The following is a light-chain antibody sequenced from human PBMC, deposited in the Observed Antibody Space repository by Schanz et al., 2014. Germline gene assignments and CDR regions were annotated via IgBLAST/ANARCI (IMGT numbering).Light chain of an antibody. CDR1: QSVTNN. CDR3: QQYGDWPPYT. Sequence: EIVMTQSPATLSVSPGERATLSCRASQSVTNNLAWYQQKPGQAPRLLINGASTRATGIPARFSGSGSGTEFTLTISSLQSEDLAVYYCQQYGDWPPYTFGQGTKLEIK. V-gene: IGKV3-15*01. CDR2: GAS. J-gene: IGKJ2*01.